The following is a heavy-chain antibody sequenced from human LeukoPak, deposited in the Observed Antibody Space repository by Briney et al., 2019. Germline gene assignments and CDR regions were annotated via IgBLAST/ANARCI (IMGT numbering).Heavy chain of an antibody. CDR3: ARGRGSLASILDY. CDR2: IYYSGST. CDR1: DGSISSSSYY. D-gene: IGHD6-6*01. Sequence: SETLSLTCTVSDGSISSSSYYWGWIRQPPGKGLEWIGSIYYSGSTYYNPSLKSRVTISVDTSKNQFSLKLSSVTAADTAVYYCARGRGSLASILDYWGRGTLVTVSS. J-gene: IGHJ4*02. V-gene: IGHV4-39*01.